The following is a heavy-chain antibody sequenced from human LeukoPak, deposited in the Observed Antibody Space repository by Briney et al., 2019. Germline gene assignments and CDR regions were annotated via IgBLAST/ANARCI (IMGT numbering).Heavy chain of an antibody. J-gene: IGHJ4*02. D-gene: IGHD3/OR15-3a*01. CDR1: GFTFSSYA. V-gene: IGHV3-30-3*01. CDR2: ISYDGSNK. Sequence: GGSLRLFCAASGFTFSSYAMHWVRQAPGKGLEGVAVISYDGSNKYYADSVKGRFTISRDSSKNTLYLQMNSLRAEDTAVYYCARDYVAGLGGFDYWGQGTLVTVSS. CDR3: ARDYVAGLGGFDY.